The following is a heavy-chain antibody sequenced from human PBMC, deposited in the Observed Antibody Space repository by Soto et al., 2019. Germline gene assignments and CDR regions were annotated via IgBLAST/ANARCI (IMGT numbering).Heavy chain of an antibody. Sequence: WATLSLTCTVSVCSIITENYFWVWLRPSPSRGLELIGSISYSGRTYDNPSLQSRVTISIDASKNQFSLKLTSVTTADTAVYYCARRRASDYGGNHHPYYFDRWGQGALVTVSS. CDR2: ISYSGRT. CDR1: VCSIITENYF. J-gene: IGHJ4*02. D-gene: IGHD4-17*01. V-gene: IGHV4-39*01. CDR3: ARRRASDYGGNHHPYYFDR.